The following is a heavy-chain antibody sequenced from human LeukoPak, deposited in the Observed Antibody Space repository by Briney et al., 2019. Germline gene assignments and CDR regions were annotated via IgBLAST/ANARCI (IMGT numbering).Heavy chain of an antibody. V-gene: IGHV3-21*01. CDR2: ISSSSSYI. D-gene: IGHD5-18*01. CDR1: GFTFSSYS. Sequence: GGSLRLSCAASGFTFSSYSMNWVRQAPGKGLEWVSSISSSSSYIYYAGSVKGRFTISRDNAKNSLYLQMNSLRAEDTAVYYCASVDTAMVTDYWGQGTLVTVSS. J-gene: IGHJ4*02. CDR3: ASVDTAMVTDY.